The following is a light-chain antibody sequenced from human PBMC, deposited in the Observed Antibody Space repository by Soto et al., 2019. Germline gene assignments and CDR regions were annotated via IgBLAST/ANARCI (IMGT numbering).Light chain of an antibody. V-gene: IGKV4-1*01. CDR3: QQYYIPPYT. Sequence: DIVMTQSPDSLTVSLGERATINCKSSQSVLYSSNNKNYLAWYQQKPGQPPKLLIYWASTRDSGVPDRFSGSGSGTDFTLTISSLQAEDVAVYFCQQYYIPPYTFGQGTKLEI. CDR1: QSVLYSSNNKNY. J-gene: IGKJ2*01. CDR2: WAS.